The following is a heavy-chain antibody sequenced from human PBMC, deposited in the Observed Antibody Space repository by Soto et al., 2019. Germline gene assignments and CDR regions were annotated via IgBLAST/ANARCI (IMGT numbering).Heavy chain of an antibody. Sequence: EVQLLESGGGLVQPGGSLRLSWAAPGFTFNRYAMNWVRRAAGKGLEWVSGISGSGATTYYADSVKGRFTSSRDNSKNTLYLQMNSLGAGDTAVYYCAKDPEVVVTAPDYWGQGTLVTVSS. V-gene: IGHV3-23*01. J-gene: IGHJ4*02. CDR3: AKDPEVVVTAPDY. CDR2: ISGSGATT. D-gene: IGHD2-21*02. CDR1: GFTFNRYA.